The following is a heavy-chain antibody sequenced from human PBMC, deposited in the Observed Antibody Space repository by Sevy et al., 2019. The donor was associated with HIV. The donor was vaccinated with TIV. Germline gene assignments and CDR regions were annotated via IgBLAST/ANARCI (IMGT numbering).Heavy chain of an antibody. Sequence: ASVKVSCMASGGSLSNYGMNWVRQAPGQGLEWMGGIIPRVAISNYAQKFQGRATITADESTSTMYLEVRSLGSEDTAVYFCASVRPCGGDCYFFDSWGQGTLVTVSS. D-gene: IGHD2-21*02. CDR3: ASVRPCGGDCYFFDS. V-gene: IGHV1-69*10. CDR1: GGSLSNYG. J-gene: IGHJ4*02. CDR2: IIPRVAIS.